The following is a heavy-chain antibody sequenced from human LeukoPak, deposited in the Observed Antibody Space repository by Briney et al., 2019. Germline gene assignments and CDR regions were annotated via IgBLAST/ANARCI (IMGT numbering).Heavy chain of an antibody. D-gene: IGHD6-19*01. CDR3: ARSSGWSQPMDY. CDR1: GGSVSSGRYY. J-gene: IGHJ4*02. CDR2: IYDSGST. Sequence: SETLSLTCTVSGGSVSSGRYYWSWIRQPPEKGLEWIGYIYDSGSTNYNPSLKSRVTISVDTSKNQFSLKLSSVTAADTAVYYCARSSGWSQPMDYWGQGTLVTVSS. V-gene: IGHV4-61*01.